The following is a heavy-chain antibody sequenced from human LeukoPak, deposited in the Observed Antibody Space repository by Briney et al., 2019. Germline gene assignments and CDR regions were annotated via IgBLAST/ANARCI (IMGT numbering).Heavy chain of an antibody. D-gene: IGHD5-24*01. V-gene: IGHV4-39*07. Sequence: PSETLSLTCTVSGGSISSSSYYWGWIRQPPGKGLEWIGSIYYSGSTYYNPSLKSRVTISVDTSKNQFSLKLNSVTAADTAVYYCANWPSEMATIRYYFDYWGQGTLVTVSS. CDR1: GGSISSSSYY. CDR3: ANWPSEMATIRYYFDY. J-gene: IGHJ4*02. CDR2: IYYSGST.